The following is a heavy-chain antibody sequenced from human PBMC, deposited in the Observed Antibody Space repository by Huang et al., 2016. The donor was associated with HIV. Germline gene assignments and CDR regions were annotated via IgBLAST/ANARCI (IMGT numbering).Heavy chain of an antibody. Sequence: QLQLQGSGPGLVKPSETLSLTCTVSGGSITSSSYYWGWIRQPPGKGLEWVGSIYCSGSTDYNPALKSRVTVSVDTSKNQFSLKLSSGTAADTAVYYCARHFSYYDSSGYTPWDAFDIWGQGTMVTVSS. CDR1: GGSITSSSYY. D-gene: IGHD3-22*01. CDR2: IYCSGST. V-gene: IGHV4-39*01. J-gene: IGHJ3*02. CDR3: ARHFSYYDSSGYTPWDAFDI.